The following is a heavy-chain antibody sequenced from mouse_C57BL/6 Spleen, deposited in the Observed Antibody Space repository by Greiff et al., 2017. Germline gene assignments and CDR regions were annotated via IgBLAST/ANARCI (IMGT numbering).Heavy chain of an antibody. D-gene: IGHD1-1*01. V-gene: IGHV1-42*01. CDR1: GYSFTGYY. J-gene: IGHJ3*01. CDR3: ASDYYGSSPWFAY. Sequence: EVQLQQSGPELVKPGASVKISCKASGYSFTGYYMNWVKQSPEKSLEWIGEINPSTGGTTYNQKLKVKATLTVDKSSSTAYMQLKSLTSEDSAVYYCASDYYGSSPWFAYWGQGTLVTVSA. CDR2: INPSTGGT.